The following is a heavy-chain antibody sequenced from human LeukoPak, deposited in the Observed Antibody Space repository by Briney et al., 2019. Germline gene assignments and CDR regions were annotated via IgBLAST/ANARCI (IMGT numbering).Heavy chain of an antibody. Sequence: RTGGSLRLSCAASGFTFRSYAMSWVRQAPGKGLEWVSVISDSGGMTYYADSVKGRFTISRDNSKNTLYLQMNSLRAEDTAVYYCARRTYSNYFFDYWGQGTLVTVSS. D-gene: IGHD4-11*01. CDR3: ARRTYSNYFFDY. J-gene: IGHJ4*02. V-gene: IGHV3-23*01. CDR2: ISDSGGMT. CDR1: GFTFRSYA.